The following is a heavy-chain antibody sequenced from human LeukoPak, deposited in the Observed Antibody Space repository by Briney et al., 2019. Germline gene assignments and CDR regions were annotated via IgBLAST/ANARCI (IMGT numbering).Heavy chain of an antibody. V-gene: IGHV4-61*01. D-gene: IGHD1-26*01. CDR3: ARDLWELQSAFDL. J-gene: IGHJ3*01. CDR1: GGSVSTGTYY. Sequence: SETLSLTCTVSGGSVSTGTYYWSWIRQPLGKGLEWIAYIYYSGSTNYNPSLMSRVTISVDTSKNQFSLKLRSVTAADTAVYYCARDLWELQSAFDLWGQGALVTVSS. CDR2: IYYSGST.